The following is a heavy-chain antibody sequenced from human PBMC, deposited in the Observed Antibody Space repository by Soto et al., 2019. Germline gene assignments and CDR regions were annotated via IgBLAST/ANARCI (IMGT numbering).Heavy chain of an antibody. Sequence: QVQLVESGGGVVQPGRSLRLSCAASGFTFSSYGMHWVRQAPGKGLEWVAVISLDGSKEYYADSVKGRFTISRDNSKNTLYLQMNSVRAEDTAVYYCAKSQPTWGIGAAPIDYWGQGTLVTVSS. D-gene: IGHD6-13*01. J-gene: IGHJ4*02. CDR2: ISLDGSKE. V-gene: IGHV3-30*18. CDR3: AKSQPTWGIGAAPIDY. CDR1: GFTFSSYG.